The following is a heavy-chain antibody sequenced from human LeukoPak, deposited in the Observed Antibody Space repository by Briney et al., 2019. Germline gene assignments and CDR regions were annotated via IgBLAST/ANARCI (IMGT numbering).Heavy chain of an antibody. Sequence: GASVKVSCKASGGTFSSYAISWVRQAPGQGLEWMGGIIPIFGTANYAQKFQGRVTITADESTSTAYMELSSLRSEDTAVYYCARAPCSSTSCYSYYYMDVWGKGTTVTISS. J-gene: IGHJ6*03. V-gene: IGHV1-69*13. CDR3: ARAPCSSTSCYSYYYMDV. D-gene: IGHD2-2*02. CDR1: GGTFSSYA. CDR2: IIPIFGTA.